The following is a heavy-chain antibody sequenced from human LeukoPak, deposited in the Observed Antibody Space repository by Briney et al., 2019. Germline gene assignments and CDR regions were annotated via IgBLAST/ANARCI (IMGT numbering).Heavy chain of an antibody. Sequence: ASVKVSCKASGYTFTGYYMHWVRQAPGQGLEWMGWISTDTGNPTYVQGFTGRFVFSLDTSVSTAYLQISGLKAEDTAVYYCARGTDGNLKYYMDVWGKGTTVTVSS. CDR1: GYTFTGYY. V-gene: IGHV7-4-1*02. D-gene: IGHD4-23*01. CDR3: ARGTDGNLKYYMDV. CDR2: ISTDTGNP. J-gene: IGHJ6*03.